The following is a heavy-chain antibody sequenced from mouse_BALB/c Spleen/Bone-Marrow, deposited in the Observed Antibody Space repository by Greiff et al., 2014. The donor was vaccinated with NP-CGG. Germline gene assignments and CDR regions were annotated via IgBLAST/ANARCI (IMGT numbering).Heavy chain of an antibody. V-gene: IGHV1-54*01. J-gene: IGHJ2*01. CDR1: GYAFTNYL. D-gene: IGHD4-1*01. CDR3: ARRELGEFDY. CDR2: INPGSGGT. Sequence: QVQLKESGAELVRPGTSVKVSCKASGYAFTNYLIEWVKQRPGQGLEWIGVINPGSGGTNYNEKFEGKATLTADKSSSTAYMQLSSLTSDDSAVYFCARRELGEFDYWGQGTTLTVSS.